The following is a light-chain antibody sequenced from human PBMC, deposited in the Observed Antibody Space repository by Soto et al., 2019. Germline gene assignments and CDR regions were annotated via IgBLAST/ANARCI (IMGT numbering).Light chain of an antibody. J-gene: IGLJ1*01. V-gene: IGLV2-14*01. CDR3: SSYTTGDTLYV. CDR1: SSDDGGSDY. CDR2: HVS. Sequence: QSALTQPASVSGSPGQSITISCTGTSSDDGGSDYVSWYQQHPDKAPKLMIYHVSNRPSGVSNRFSGSKSGNTASLTISGLQAEDEADYYCSSYTTGDTLYVFGTGTKLTVL.